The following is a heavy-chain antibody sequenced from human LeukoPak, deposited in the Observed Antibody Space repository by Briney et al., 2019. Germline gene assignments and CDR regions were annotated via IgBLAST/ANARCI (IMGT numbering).Heavy chain of an antibody. Sequence: GGSLRLSCAASGFTFSGYNMNWVRQAPGKGLEWVSSLSASTTYIYHADSVKGRFTISRDNAKNSLYLQMNSLRGEDTAVYYCARGQNGFDYWGQGTLVTVSS. J-gene: IGHJ4*02. CDR2: LSASTTYI. CDR1: GFTFSGYN. D-gene: IGHD2-8*01. CDR3: ARGQNGFDY. V-gene: IGHV3-21*01.